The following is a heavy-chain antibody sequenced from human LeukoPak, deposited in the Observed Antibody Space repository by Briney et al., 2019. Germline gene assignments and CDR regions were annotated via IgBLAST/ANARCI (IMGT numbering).Heavy chain of an antibody. CDR3: ARAVKTKYSSSWYDY. CDR2: INPDSGGT. V-gene: IGHV1-2*02. J-gene: IGHJ4*02. D-gene: IGHD6-13*01. CDR1: GYTFTGNY. Sequence: ASVKVSCKASGYTFTGNYMHWVRQAPGQGLEWMGWINPDSGGTNYAQKFHGRVTMTGDTSISTAYMDLSRLGSDDTAVYYCARAVKTKYSSSWYDYWGQGTLVTVSS.